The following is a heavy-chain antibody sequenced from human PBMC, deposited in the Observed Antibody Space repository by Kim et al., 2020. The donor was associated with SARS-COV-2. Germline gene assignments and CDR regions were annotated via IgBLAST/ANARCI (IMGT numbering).Heavy chain of an antibody. CDR3: AKDSEYSSDWEGS. CDR2: ISYDGTNE. J-gene: IGHJ5*02. D-gene: IGHD6-19*01. Sequence: GGSLRLSCAASGFTFSSYGMHWVRQPPGKGLEWVAFISYDGTNEYYADSVKGRFTISKDFSKNTLYLHMNSLRTDDTAVYYCAKDSEYSSDWEGSWGQGTLVTVSS. CDR1: GFTFSSYG. V-gene: IGHV3-30*18.